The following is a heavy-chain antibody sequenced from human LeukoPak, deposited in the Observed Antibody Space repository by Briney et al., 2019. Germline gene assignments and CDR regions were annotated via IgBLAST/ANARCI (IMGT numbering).Heavy chain of an antibody. CDR2: IYYSGST. V-gene: IGHV4-59*01. CDR3: ARSAPGFIAHAFDI. CDR1: GGSISSYY. D-gene: IGHD6-13*01. Sequence: SETLSLTCTVSGGSISSYYWSWIRQPPGKGLEWIGYIYYSGSTNYNPSLKSRVTISVDTSKNQFSLKLSSVTAADTAVYYCARSAPGFIAHAFDIWGQGTMVTVSS. J-gene: IGHJ3*02.